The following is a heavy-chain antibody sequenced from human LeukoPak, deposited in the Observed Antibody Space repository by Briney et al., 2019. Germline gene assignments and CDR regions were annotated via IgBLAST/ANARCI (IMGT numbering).Heavy chain of an antibody. D-gene: IGHD4-23*01. CDR1: GGSISNKY. V-gene: IGHV4-59*12. CDR3: ARREGYGGPRSSLGH. CDR2: IYYSGST. Sequence: SETLSLTCTVSGGSISNKYWSWIRQPPGKGLEWIGYIYYSGSTNYNPSLKGRVTILVDTSKNQFSLKLSSVTAADTAVYYCARREGYGGPRSSLGHWGQGTMVTVSS. J-gene: IGHJ3*01.